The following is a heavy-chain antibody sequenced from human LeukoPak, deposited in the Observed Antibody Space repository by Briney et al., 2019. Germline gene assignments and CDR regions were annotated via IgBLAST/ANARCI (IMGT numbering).Heavy chain of an antibody. CDR1: GFTFSTYV. Sequence: PGGSLRLSCAASGFTFSTYVMSWVRQAPEKGLEWVSAISGSGDSTYYVDSVKGRFTISRDNSKNTLYLQMNSLRAEDTAVYYCAKGSSSSRPYYFDYWGQGPLVTVSS. CDR3: AKGSSSSRPYYFDY. V-gene: IGHV3-23*01. J-gene: IGHJ4*02. D-gene: IGHD6-13*01. CDR2: ISGSGDST.